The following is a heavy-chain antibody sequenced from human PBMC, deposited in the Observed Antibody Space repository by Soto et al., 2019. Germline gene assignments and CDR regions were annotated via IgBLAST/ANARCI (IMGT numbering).Heavy chain of an antibody. CDR3: ANKFFSGSGSYRGWFDP. D-gene: IGHD3-10*01. V-gene: IGHV3-23*01. J-gene: IGHJ5*02. CDR1: GFTFSSYA. Sequence: EVQLLESGGGLVQPGGSLRLSCAASGFTFSSYAMNWVRQAPGKGLEWVSIISGSGDSTYYADSVKGRFPISRDNTKNTLYLQMNSLRGEDTAVYYCANKFFSGSGSYRGWFDPWGQGTLVTVSS. CDR2: ISGSGDST.